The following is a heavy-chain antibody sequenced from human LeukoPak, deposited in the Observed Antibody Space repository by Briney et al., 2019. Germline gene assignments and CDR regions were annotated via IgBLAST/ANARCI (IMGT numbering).Heavy chain of an antibody. Sequence: GGSLRLSCAASGFTFSDYYMSWIRQAPGKGLEWVSYISSSGSTIYYADSVKGRFTISRDNAKNSLYLQMTSLRAEDTAVYYCARDTKPHYYDSSGYYYGGYFDYWGQGTLVTVSS. CDR2: ISSSGSTI. CDR1: GFTFSDYY. D-gene: IGHD3-22*01. V-gene: IGHV3-11*01. J-gene: IGHJ4*02. CDR3: ARDTKPHYYDSSGYYYGGYFDY.